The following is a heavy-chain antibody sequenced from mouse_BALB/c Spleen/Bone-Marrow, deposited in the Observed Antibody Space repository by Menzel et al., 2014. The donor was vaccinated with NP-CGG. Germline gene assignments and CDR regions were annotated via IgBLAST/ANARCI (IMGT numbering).Heavy chain of an antibody. J-gene: IGHJ4*01. Sequence: EVKVEESGGGLVQPGGSMKLSCVASGFTFSHYWMNWVRQSPEKGLEWIADIRLQSNNYATHYAVSVKGRFTLSRDDSKSSVYLQMNNLRAEDTGIYYCTGRYSYFYAMDYWGQGTSVTVSS. CDR3: TGRYSYFYAMDY. CDR2: IRLQSNNYAT. V-gene: IGHV6-6*02. D-gene: IGHD2-14*01. CDR1: GFTFSHYW.